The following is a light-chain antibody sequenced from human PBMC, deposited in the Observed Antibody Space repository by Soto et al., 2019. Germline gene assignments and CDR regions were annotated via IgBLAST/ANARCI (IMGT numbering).Light chain of an antibody. V-gene: IGKV3-20*01. Sequence: EVVLTQSPGTLSLSPGERATLSCRASQSVSGTSLAWYQQKPGQAPRLLIYGTSSRATGIPDRFSGSGSGTYFPITISRLEPDDFAVYYCQDYGTSRTFGQGTKVEVK. CDR2: GTS. J-gene: IGKJ1*01. CDR1: QSVSGTS. CDR3: QDYGTSRT.